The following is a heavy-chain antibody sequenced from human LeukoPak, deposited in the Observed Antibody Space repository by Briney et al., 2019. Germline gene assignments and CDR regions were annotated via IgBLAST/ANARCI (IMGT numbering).Heavy chain of an antibody. D-gene: IGHD5-18*01. CDR2: MNPNSGNT. V-gene: IGHV1-8*01. CDR3: ARDRSNTAMDYYFDY. CDR1: GYTLTSYD. Sequence: ASVKVSCKASGYTLTSYDINWVRQATGQGLEWMGWMNPNSGNTGYAQKFQGRVTMTRNTSISTAYMELSSLRSEDTAVYYCARDRSNTAMDYYFDYWGQGTLVTVSS. J-gene: IGHJ4*02.